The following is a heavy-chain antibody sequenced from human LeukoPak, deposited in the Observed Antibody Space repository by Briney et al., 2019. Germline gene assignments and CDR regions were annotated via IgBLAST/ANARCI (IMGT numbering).Heavy chain of an antibody. V-gene: IGHV3-7*01. Sequence: GGSLRLSCAASGFTFSSYWMSWVRQAPGKGLEWVGNIKQDGSEKYYVDSVKGRFTISRDNAKNSLYLQMNSLRAEDTAVYYCARENGYCSSTSCHRGDWFDPWGQGTLVTVSS. CDR3: ARENGYCSSTSCHRGDWFDP. CDR1: GFTFSSYW. D-gene: IGHD2-2*02. CDR2: IKQDGSEK. J-gene: IGHJ5*02.